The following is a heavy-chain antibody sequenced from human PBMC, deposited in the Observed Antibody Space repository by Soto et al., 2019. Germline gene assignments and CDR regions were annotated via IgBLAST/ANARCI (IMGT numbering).Heavy chain of an antibody. J-gene: IGHJ6*02. CDR1: GYSFTTYW. Sequence: ESLTISSPCSGYSFTTYWISLVRQMPGKGLEWMGRIDPSDSYSNFSPSFEGHVTISVDKSINTVYLQWSSLKASDTAIYYCAKYCSGGSCYLDYYYYGMDVWGQGTMVTVYS. V-gene: IGHV5-10-1*01. CDR2: IDPSDSYS. CDR3: AKYCSGGSCYLDYYYYGMDV. D-gene: IGHD2-15*01.